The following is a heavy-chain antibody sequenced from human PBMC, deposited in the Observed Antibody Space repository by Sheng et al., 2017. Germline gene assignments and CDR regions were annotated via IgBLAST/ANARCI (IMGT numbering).Heavy chain of an antibody. D-gene: IGHD3-16*01. V-gene: IGHV4-59*01. Sequence: QVQLQESGPRLVKPSETLSLTCTVSGGSISNYYWSWIRQPPGKGLEWIGYIHYSGTTNHNPSLKSRVTMSIDTSKKQFSLKLNSVTAGDTAVYYCARALDYKSSTFDYWGQGTLVTVSS. CDR2: IHYSGTT. J-gene: IGHJ4*02. CDR3: ARALDYKSSTFDY. CDR1: GGSISNYY.